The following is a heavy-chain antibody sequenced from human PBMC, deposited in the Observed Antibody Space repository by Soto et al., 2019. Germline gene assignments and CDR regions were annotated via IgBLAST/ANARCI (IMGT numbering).Heavy chain of an antibody. V-gene: IGHV1-18*01. CDR3: ARGYGDYIRAVDY. CDR1: GYTFTNYG. CDR2: VGAYNGNT. J-gene: IGHJ4*02. Sequence: QVQLMQSGAEVKKPGASVKVSCKSSGYTFTNYGITWVRQAPGQGLEWMGWVGAYNGNTNYEEKFQARVTMSRDTSTSTAYMELRSLRSDDTAVYYCARGYGDYIRAVDYWGQGTLVTVSS. D-gene: IGHD4-17*01.